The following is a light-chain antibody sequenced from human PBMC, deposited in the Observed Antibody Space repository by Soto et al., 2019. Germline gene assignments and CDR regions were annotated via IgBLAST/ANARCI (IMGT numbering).Light chain of an antibody. Sequence: DIQMTQSPSSVSASVGDRVTITCRASQGFSTWLAWYRRKPGRAPELLIYSASSLHSGVPSRFSGSGSGTDFTIAISSLRPEDFATYYCQQANSFPRTFGGGTEVEIK. CDR3: QQANSFPRT. CDR1: QGFSTW. V-gene: IGKV1-12*01. J-gene: IGKJ4*01. CDR2: SAS.